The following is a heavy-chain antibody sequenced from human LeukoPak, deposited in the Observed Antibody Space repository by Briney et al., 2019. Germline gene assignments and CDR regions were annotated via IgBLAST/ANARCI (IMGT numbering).Heavy chain of an antibody. CDR2: ISGSGGSA. CDR1: GFTFSSYG. Sequence: GGSLRLSCAASGFTFSSYGMSWVRQAPGKGLEWVSAISGSGGSAYYADSVKGRFTISRDNSKNTLYLQMNSLRAEDTAVYYCAKDWSRGFGELLRLYYYYYMDVWGKGTTVTISS. J-gene: IGHJ6*03. CDR3: AKDWSRGFGELLRLYYYYYMDV. D-gene: IGHD3-10*01. V-gene: IGHV3-23*01.